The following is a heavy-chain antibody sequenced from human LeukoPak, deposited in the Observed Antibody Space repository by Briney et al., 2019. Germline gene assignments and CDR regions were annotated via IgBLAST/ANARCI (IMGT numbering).Heavy chain of an antibody. CDR2: ISAYNGNT. J-gene: IGHJ3*02. CDR1: GYTFTSYG. CDR3: ARDTGYYSGSYYGFEQTHAFDI. Sequence: ASVKVSCKASGYTFTSYGISWVRQAPGQGLEWMGWISAYNGNTNYAQKLQGRVTMTTDTPTSTAYMELRSLRSDDTAVYYCARDTGYYSGSYYGFEQTHAFDIWGQGTMVTVSS. D-gene: IGHD1-26*01. V-gene: IGHV1-18*01.